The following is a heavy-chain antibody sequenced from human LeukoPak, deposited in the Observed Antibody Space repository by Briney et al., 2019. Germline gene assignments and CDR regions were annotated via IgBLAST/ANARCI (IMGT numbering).Heavy chain of an antibody. CDR3: ARDRGQPRLGDAFDI. CDR2: IYTSGST. V-gene: IGHV4-4*07. J-gene: IGHJ3*02. D-gene: IGHD3-10*01. Sequence: SETLSLTCTVSGGSISSYYWSWIRQPAGKGLEWIGRIYTSGSTNYNPSLKSRVTMSVDTSKNQFSLKVRSVTAADTAVYYCARDRGQPRLGDAFDIWGQGTMVTVSS. CDR1: GGSISSYY.